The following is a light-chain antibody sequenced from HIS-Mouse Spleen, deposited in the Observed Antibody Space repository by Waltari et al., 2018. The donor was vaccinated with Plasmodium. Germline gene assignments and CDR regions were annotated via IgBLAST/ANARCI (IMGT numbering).Light chain of an antibody. CDR3: QQYYSYPYT. V-gene: IGKV1-8*01. CDR2: AAS. J-gene: IGKJ2*01. Sequence: IRMTQSPSSFPASTGDRVTITCRASQGISSYLAWYQQKPGKAPKLLIYAASTLQSGVPSRFSGSGSGTDFTLTISCLQSEDFATYYCQQYYSYPYTFGQGTKLEIK. CDR1: QGISSY.